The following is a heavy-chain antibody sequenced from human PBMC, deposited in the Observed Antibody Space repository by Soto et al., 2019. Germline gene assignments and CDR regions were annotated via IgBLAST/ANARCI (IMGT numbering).Heavy chain of an antibody. J-gene: IGHJ4*02. V-gene: IGHV3-30*18. Sequence: GGSLRLSCAASGFTFSSYGMHWVRQAPGKGLEWVAVISYDGSNKYYADSVKGRFTISRDNSKNTLYLQMNSLRAEDTAVYYCAKGALRLMVGVPAASVDYWGQGTLVTGSS. CDR1: GFTFSSYG. CDR2: ISYDGSNK. D-gene: IGHD2-2*01. CDR3: AKGALRLMVGVPAASVDY.